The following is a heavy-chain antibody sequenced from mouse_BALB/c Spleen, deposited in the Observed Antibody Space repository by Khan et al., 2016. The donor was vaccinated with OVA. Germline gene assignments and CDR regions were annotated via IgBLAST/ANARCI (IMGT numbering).Heavy chain of an antibody. CDR2: ISSGGDYT. V-gene: IGHV5-6*01. D-gene: IGHD4-1*01. Sequence: EVELVESGGDLVKPGGSLNLSCAASGFTFSSYSMSWVRQTPDKRLEWVATISSGGDYTSSPDNVKGRFTLSRANARNTLYLQRSRLKSEDTAMYYCASHLTGSFAYWGQGTLVTVSA. CDR1: GFTFSSYS. J-gene: IGHJ3*01. CDR3: ASHLTGSFAY.